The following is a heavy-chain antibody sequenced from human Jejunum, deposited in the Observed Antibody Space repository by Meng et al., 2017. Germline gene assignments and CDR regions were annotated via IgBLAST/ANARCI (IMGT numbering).Heavy chain of an antibody. CDR1: GGSVSSGFYY. J-gene: IGHJ4*02. Sequence: QLQLQGAGPGLVRPSETLSLHCTVSGGSVSSGFYYWRWLPQPPGKGLEWIGYTSDSGTTNYNPSLKSRVTMSVATSKNHFSLKLTSVTAADTAVYFCARDSETYPTYFDYWGQGTLVTVSS. V-gene: IGHV4-61*03. CDR2: TSDSGTT. D-gene: IGHD5-24*01. CDR3: ARDSETYPTYFDY.